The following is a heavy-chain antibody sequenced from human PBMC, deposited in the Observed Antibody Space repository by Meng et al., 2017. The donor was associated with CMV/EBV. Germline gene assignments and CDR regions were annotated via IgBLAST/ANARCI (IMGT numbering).Heavy chain of an antibody. D-gene: IGHD2-8*01. V-gene: IGHV3-43*01. CDR3: AKDVGYCTNGVCYTDYFDY. Sequence: GESLKISCAASGFTVSSNYMSWVRQAPGKGLEWVSLISWDGGSTYYADSVKGRFTISRDNSKNSLYLQMNSLRTEDTALYYCAKDVGYCTNGVCYTDYFDYWGQGTLVTVSS. J-gene: IGHJ4*02. CDR1: GFTVSSNY. CDR2: ISWDGGST.